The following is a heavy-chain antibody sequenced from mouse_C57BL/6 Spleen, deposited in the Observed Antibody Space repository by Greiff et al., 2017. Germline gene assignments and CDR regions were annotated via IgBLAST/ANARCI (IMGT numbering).Heavy chain of an antibody. Sequence: EVMLVESGGDLVKPGGSLKLSCAASGFTFSSYGMSWVRQTPDKRLEWVATISSGGSYTYYPDSVKGRFTISRDNAKNTLYLQMSRLKSEDTAMYYCARHRSNYGAMDYWGQGTSVTVSS. J-gene: IGHJ4*01. D-gene: IGHD2-5*01. CDR1: GFTFSSYG. CDR3: ARHRSNYGAMDY. CDR2: ISSGGSYT. V-gene: IGHV5-6*01.